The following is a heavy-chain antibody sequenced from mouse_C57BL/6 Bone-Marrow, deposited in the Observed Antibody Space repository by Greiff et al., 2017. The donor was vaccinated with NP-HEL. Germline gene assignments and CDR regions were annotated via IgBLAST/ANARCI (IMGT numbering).Heavy chain of an antibody. D-gene: IGHD2-5*01. J-gene: IGHJ4*01. Sequence: VKVVESGPGLVAPSQSLSITCTVSGFSLTSYAISWVRQPPGKGLEWLGVIWTGGGTNYNSALKSRLSISKDNSKSQVFLKMNSLQTDDTARYYCASSYYSNYEDYAMDYWGQGTSVTVSS. CDR3: ASSYYSNYEDYAMDY. V-gene: IGHV2-9-1*01. CDR1: GFSLTSYA. CDR2: IWTGGGT.